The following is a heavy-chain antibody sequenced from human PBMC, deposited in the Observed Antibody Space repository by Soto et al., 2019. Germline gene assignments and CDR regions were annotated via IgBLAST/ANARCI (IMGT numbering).Heavy chain of an antibody. CDR2: INAGNGNT. D-gene: IGHD6-13*01. CDR3: ARAPSWYTFDY. J-gene: IGHJ4*02. Sequence: QVQLVQSGAEVKKPGASVKVSCKASGYTFTTYAMHWVRQAPGQRLEWMGWINAGNGNTKYSQKLQGRVTITRDTSASTAYMELSSLRSEDTAVYYCARAPSWYTFDYWGQGTLVTVSS. V-gene: IGHV1-3*01. CDR1: GYTFTTYA.